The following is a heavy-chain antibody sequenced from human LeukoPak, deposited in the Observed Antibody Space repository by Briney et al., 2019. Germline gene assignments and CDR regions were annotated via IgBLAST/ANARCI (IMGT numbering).Heavy chain of an antibody. CDR3: ATYYYDSSGYQVLDY. CDR2: ISSSSGYI. J-gene: IGHJ4*02. V-gene: IGHV3-21*01. CDR1: GFTFSSYS. Sequence: GGSLRLSCAASGFTFSSYSMNWVRQAPGKGLEWVSSISSSSGYIYYADSVKGRFTISRDNAKNSLYLQMNSLRAEDTAVYYCATYYYDSSGYQVLDYWGQGTLVTVSS. D-gene: IGHD3-22*01.